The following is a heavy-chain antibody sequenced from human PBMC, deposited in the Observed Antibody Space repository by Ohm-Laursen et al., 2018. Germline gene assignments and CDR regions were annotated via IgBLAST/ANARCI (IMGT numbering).Heavy chain of an antibody. CDR3: ATQQSGYVY. V-gene: IGHV1-46*01. CDR1: GYTFTKYH. CDR2: IKSNGDGT. Sequence: GASVKVSCKASGYTFTKYHMHWVRQAPVQGLEWMGMIKSNGDGTNSAQRFQGRITVTRDTSTSTVYMELRGLRSEDTAVYYCATQQSGYVYWGQGTLVTVSS. J-gene: IGHJ4*02. D-gene: IGHD5-12*01.